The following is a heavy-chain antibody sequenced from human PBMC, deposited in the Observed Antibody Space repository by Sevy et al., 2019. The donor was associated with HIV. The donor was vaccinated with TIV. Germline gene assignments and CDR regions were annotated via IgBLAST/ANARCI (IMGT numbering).Heavy chain of an antibody. Sequence: GGSLRLSCAASGFTFSNYAMSWVRQAPGKGLEWVSTFSFGCGKINYADSVKDRFTISRDNYKNTRYLQMNSLGAGYTALYYCAREGCSKPHDYWGQGTLVTVSS. CDR2: FSFGCGKI. J-gene: IGHJ4*02. CDR3: AREGCSKPHDY. CDR1: GFTFSNYA. V-gene: IGHV3-23*01. D-gene: IGHD2-2*01.